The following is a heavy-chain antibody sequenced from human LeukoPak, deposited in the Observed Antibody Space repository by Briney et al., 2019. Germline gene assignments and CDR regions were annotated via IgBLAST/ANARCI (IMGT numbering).Heavy chain of an antibody. CDR1: GFSFSSYS. J-gene: IGHJ4*02. D-gene: IGHD6-6*01. Sequence: KTGGSLRLSCVASGFSFSSYSMNWVRQAPGKGPEWVSTISSGTGSYIYYADSVRGRFTISRDNAKNSLYLQMNSLRAEDTAVYYCARCSGVFGSSGYWGQGTLVTVPS. V-gene: IGHV3-21*01. CDR2: ISSGTGSYI. CDR3: ARCSGVFGSSGY.